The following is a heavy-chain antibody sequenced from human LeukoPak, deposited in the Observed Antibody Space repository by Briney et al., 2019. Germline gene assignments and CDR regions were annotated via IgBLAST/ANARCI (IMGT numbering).Heavy chain of an antibody. V-gene: IGHV4-4*09. Sequence: SETLSLTCTVYGGSISSYYWSWIRQPPGKGLEWIGYIYTSGGTNYNPSPNSRVTISVDPSKNQFALKLSSVTAADTAVYYCARQVVTARGVFDYWGQGTLVTVSS. CDR1: GGSISSYY. CDR3: ARQVVTARGVFDY. J-gene: IGHJ4*02. CDR2: IYTSGGT. D-gene: IGHD4-23*01.